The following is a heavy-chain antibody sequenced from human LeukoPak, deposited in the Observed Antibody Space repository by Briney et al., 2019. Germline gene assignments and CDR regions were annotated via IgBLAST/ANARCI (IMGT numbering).Heavy chain of an antibody. CDR2: IYSGGST. D-gene: IGHD6-19*01. CDR3: AREGPLAVAGTLRPLDY. Sequence: GGSLRLSCAASGFTVSSNYMSWVRQAPGKGLEWVSVIYSGGSTYYADSVKGRFTISRDNSKNTLYLQMNSLRAEDTAVYYCAREGPLAVAGTLRPLDYWGQGTLVTVSS. CDR1: GFTVSSNY. J-gene: IGHJ4*02. V-gene: IGHV3-53*05.